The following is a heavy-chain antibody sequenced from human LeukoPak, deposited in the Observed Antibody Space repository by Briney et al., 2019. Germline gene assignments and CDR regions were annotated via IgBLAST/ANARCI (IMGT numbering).Heavy chain of an antibody. CDR3: ARDRLQLRPGDAFDI. CDR1: GYTFTSYY. V-gene: IGHV1-46*01. J-gene: IGHJ3*02. Sequence: ASVKVSCKASGYTFTSYYMHWVRQAPGQGLEWMGMINPSGGSTSYAQKFQGRVTMTRDMSTSTVYMELSSLRSEDTAVYYCARDRLQLRPGDAFDIWGQGTMVTVSS. CDR2: INPSGGST. D-gene: IGHD1-7*01.